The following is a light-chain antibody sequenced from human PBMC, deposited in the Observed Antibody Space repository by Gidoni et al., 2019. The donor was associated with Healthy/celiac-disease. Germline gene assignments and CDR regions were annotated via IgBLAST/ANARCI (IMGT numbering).Light chain of an antibody. CDR3: SSYTSSSTYV. Sequence: QSALTQPASVSGSPGQSITLSCTGPSSDVGGYNYVSWYQQHPGKAPKLMIYEVSNRPSGVSNRFSGSKSGNTASLTISGLQAEDEADYYCSSYTSSSTYVFGTGTKVTV. CDR1: SSDVGGYNY. V-gene: IGLV2-14*01. CDR2: EVS. J-gene: IGLJ1*01.